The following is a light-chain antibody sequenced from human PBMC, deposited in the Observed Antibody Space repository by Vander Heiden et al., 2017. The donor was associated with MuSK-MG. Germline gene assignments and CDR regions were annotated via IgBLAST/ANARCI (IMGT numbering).Light chain of an antibody. J-gene: IGKJ2*01. Sequence: DIVMTQSPDSLAVSLGERATINCKSSQSVLYSSNNNNYLAWYQQKAGQPPKLLIYWASTRESGVPDRFSGSGSGTDFTLTISSLQAEDVAVYYCQQYYSPPYTFGQGTNLEIK. CDR1: QSVLYSSNNNNY. CDR3: QQYYSPPYT. V-gene: IGKV4-1*01. CDR2: WAS.